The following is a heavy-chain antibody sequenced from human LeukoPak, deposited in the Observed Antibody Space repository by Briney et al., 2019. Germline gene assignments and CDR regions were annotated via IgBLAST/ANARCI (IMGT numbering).Heavy chain of an antibody. CDR3: ATGATYQPFAFDI. CDR2: IYHSGST. J-gene: IGHJ3*02. D-gene: IGHD2-2*01. Sequence: SETLSLTCAVSGSSFSSGGYSWSWIRQPPGKGLEWIGYIYHSGSTYYNPSLKSRVTISVDRSKNQFSLKLSSVTAADTAVYYCATGATYQPFAFDIWGQGTMVTVSS. CDR1: GSSFSSGGYS. V-gene: IGHV4-30-2*01.